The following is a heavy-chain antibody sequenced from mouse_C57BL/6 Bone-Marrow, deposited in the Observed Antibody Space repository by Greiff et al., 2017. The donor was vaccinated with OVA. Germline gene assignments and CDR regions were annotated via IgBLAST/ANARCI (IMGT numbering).Heavy chain of an antibody. D-gene: IGHD1-1*01. CDR3: ARPQYYGSSYAMDY. CDR1: GFTFSSYG. J-gene: IGHJ4*01. Sequence: EVKLVESGGDLVKPGGSLKLSCAASGFTFSSYGMSWVRQTPDKRLEWVATISSGGSYTYYPDSVKGRFTISRDNAKNTLYLQMSSLKSEDTAMYYCARPQYYGSSYAMDYWGQGTSVTVSS. V-gene: IGHV5-6*01. CDR2: ISSGGSYT.